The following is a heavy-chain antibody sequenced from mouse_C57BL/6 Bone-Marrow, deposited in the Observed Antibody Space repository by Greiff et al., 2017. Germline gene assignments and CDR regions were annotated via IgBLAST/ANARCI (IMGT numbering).Heavy chain of an antibody. V-gene: IGHV3-6*01. Sequence: DVKLVESGPGLVKPSQSLSLTCSVTGYSITSGYYWNWIRQFPGNKLEWMGYISYDGSNNYNPSLKNRISITRDTSKNQFFLKLNSVTTEDTATYYCARGADYYYGSSYDYFDYWGQGTTLTVSS. D-gene: IGHD1-1*01. CDR1: GYSITSGYY. J-gene: IGHJ2*01. CDR3: ARGADYYYGSSYDYFDY. CDR2: ISYDGSN.